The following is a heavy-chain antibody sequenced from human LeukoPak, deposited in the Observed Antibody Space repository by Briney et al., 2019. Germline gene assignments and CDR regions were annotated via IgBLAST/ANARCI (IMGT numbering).Heavy chain of an antibody. Sequence: PLGTLSLTRTVSVGPMRGYDVTCRPRPAGQRREGWRRFYISGSTNYNPSLKGPVTMSVDTSTNPFSLKLSSVTAADTSVYYCARHMRGVVAAAPGYFDYWGQGTLVTVSS. CDR1: VGPMRGYD. CDR2: FYISGST. D-gene: IGHD2-15*01. V-gene: IGHV4-4*07. CDR3: ARHMRGVVAAAPGYFDY. J-gene: IGHJ4*02.